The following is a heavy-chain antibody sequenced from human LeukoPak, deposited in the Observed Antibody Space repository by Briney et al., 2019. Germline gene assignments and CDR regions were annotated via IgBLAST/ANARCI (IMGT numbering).Heavy chain of an antibody. CDR3: ARDTTEPSAIFGVVRWFDP. CDR2: INPNSGGT. Sequence: ASVKVSCKASGYTFSGHYMHWVRQAPGQGLEWMGRINPNSGGTNYAQKFQGRVTMTRDTSISTAYMELSRLRSDDTAVYYCARDTTEPSAIFGVVRWFDPWGQGTLVTVSS. J-gene: IGHJ5*02. D-gene: IGHD3-3*01. V-gene: IGHV1-2*06. CDR1: GYTFSGHY.